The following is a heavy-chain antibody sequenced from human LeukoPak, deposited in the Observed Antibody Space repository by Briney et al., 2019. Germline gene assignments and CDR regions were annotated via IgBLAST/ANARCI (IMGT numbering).Heavy chain of an antibody. J-gene: IGHJ5*02. CDR1: GFTFSHYW. Sequence: GGSLRLSCAASGFTFSHYWLSGVRQAPGKGLAGVANIQQDGFEKYYVGSVKGRFNISRDNDKDSLSLQMNSLRDEDTAVYYCARDGLTSTTCSTLGWFSSWDRGTLVTVSS. D-gene: IGHD2-2*01. CDR2: IQQDGFEK. CDR3: ARDGLTSTTCSTLGWFSS. V-gene: IGHV3-7*01.